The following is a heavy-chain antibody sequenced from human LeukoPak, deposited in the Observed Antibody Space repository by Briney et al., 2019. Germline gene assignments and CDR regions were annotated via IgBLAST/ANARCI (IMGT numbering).Heavy chain of an antibody. CDR2: ISAYNGNT. Sequence: SVKVSCKASGYTFTSYGISWVRQAPGQGLEWMGWISAYNGNTNYAQKLQGRVTMTTDTSTSTAYMELRSLRSDDTAVYYCARGRYYYDSSGYSGRLEYWGQGTLVTVSS. J-gene: IGHJ4*02. CDR3: ARGRYYYDSSGYSGRLEY. V-gene: IGHV1-18*01. CDR1: GYTFTSYG. D-gene: IGHD3-22*01.